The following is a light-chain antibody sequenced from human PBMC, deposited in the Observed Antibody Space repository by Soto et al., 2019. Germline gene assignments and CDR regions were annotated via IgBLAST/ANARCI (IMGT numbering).Light chain of an antibody. V-gene: IGKV1-5*01. CDR2: DAS. J-gene: IGKJ1*01. CDR3: QQYDSYAWT. Sequence: DIKMTQSPSILSASVGDRVTIPCRASQSISSWLAWYQQKPGKAPKLLIYDASSLESGVPSKFSGIGSGTEFTLTITSLQPDDFATYYCQQYDSYAWTFGQGTKVDIK. CDR1: QSISSW.